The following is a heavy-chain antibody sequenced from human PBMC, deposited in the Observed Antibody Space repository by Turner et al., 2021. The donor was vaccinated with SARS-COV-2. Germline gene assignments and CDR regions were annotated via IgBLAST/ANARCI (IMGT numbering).Heavy chain of an antibody. CDR1: GFTFSSYA. CDR2: ISYDGINK. D-gene: IGHD1-1*01. CDR3: ARTDGYNSPFDY. Sequence: QVQLVESGGGVVQPGRSLRLSCAASGFTFSSYAMHWVRQAPGKGLEWVAVISYDGINKYYADSVKGRFTISRDNSKNTLYLQMNSLRAEDTAVYYCARTDGYNSPFDYWGQGTLVTVSS. J-gene: IGHJ4*02. V-gene: IGHV3-30-3*01.